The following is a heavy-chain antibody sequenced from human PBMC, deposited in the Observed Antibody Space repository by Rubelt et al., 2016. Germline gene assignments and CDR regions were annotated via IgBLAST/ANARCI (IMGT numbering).Heavy chain of an antibody. CDR1: GGSFSGYY. J-gene: IGHJ4*02. D-gene: IGHD6-13*01. Sequence: QVQLQQWGAGLLKPSETLSLTCAVYGGSFSGYYWSWIRQPPGKGLEWIGEINHSGSTNYNPSLKSRITMSVDTSENQFSLKLNSVTAADTAVYYCARSVQTSWYGAHYFASWGQGTLVTVSS. CDR2: INHSGST. V-gene: IGHV4-34*01. CDR3: ARSVQTSWYGAHYFAS.